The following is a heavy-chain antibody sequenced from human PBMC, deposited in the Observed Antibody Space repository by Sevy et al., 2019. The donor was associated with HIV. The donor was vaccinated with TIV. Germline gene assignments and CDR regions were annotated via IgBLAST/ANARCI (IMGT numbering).Heavy chain of an antibody. CDR3: VRSVVIRLPRGGYFDY. CDR2: ISSSSSYI. D-gene: IGHD2-21*01. V-gene: IGHV3-21*01. CDR1: GFTFSSYS. Sequence: GGSLRLSCAASGFTFSSYSMNWVRQAPGKGLEWVSSISSSSSYIYYADSVKGRFTISRDNAKNSLYLQMNSLRAEDTAVYYCVRSVVIRLPRGGYFDYWGQGTLVTVSS. J-gene: IGHJ4*02.